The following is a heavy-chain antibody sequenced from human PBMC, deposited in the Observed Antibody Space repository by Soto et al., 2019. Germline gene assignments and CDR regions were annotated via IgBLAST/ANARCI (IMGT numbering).Heavy chain of an antibody. Sequence: EVQLLESGGGLGQPGGSLRLSCAASGFSFSRCVMNWVRQAPGKGLGWVSTIGQSDHATYYADSVKGRFTVYRDNTKNPLYLQMNSLRAEDTAIYYCAKRWEDSGWGDFDSRGQGTLVTVSS. D-gene: IGHD6-19*01. J-gene: IGHJ4*02. V-gene: IGHV3-23*01. CDR3: AKRWEDSGWGDFDS. CDR2: IGQSDHAT. CDR1: GFSFSRCV.